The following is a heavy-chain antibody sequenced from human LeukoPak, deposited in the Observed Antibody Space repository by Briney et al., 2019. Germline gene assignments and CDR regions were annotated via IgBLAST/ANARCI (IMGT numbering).Heavy chain of an antibody. Sequence: SETLSLTCAVYGGSFSAYYWNWIRQPPGKGLEWIGEINHSGSTKYNPSLKSRVTISVDTSKNQFSLKLNSVTAADTAMYYCARKIYPYCSGGSCYRYYFDYWGQGTLVTVSS. J-gene: IGHJ4*02. V-gene: IGHV4-34*01. CDR2: INHSGST. CDR3: ARKIYPYCSGGSCYRYYFDY. CDR1: GGSFSAYY. D-gene: IGHD2-15*01.